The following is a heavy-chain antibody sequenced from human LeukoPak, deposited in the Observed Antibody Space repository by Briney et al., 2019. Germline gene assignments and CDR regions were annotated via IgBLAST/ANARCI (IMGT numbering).Heavy chain of an antibody. V-gene: IGHV1-8*01. Sequence: ASVKVSCKASGYTFTSYDINWVRQATGQGLEWMGWMNPNSGNTGYAQKFQGRVTMTRNTSISTAYMELSSLRSEDTAVYYCARAGYCSGGSCYSGWFDPWGQGTLVTVSS. J-gene: IGHJ5*02. D-gene: IGHD2-15*01. CDR1: GYTFTSYD. CDR2: MNPNSGNT. CDR3: ARAGYCSGGSCYSGWFDP.